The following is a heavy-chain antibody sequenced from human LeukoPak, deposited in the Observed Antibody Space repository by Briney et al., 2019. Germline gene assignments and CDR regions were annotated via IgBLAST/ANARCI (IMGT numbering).Heavy chain of an antibody. CDR3: ASDRGYSGYDLDY. CDR2: INAGNGNT. V-gene: IGHV1-3*01. J-gene: IGHJ4*02. CDR1: GYTFTGHG. D-gene: IGHD5-12*01. Sequence: GASVKVSCKASGYTFTGHGMHWVRQAPGQRLEWMGWINAGNGNTKYSQKFQDRVTITRDTSASTAYMELSSLRSEDTAVYYCASDRGYSGYDLDYWGQGTLVTVSS.